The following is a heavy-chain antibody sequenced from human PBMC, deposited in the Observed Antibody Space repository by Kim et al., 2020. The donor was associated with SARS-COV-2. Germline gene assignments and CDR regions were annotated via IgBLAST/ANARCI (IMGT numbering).Heavy chain of an antibody. Sequence: GGSLRLSCAASGFTFSSYAMHWVRQAPGKGLEWVAVISYDGSNKYYADSVKGRFTISRDNSKNTLYLQMNSLRAEDTAVYYCARGQTYYDSSAYYFDYWGQGTLVTVSS. V-gene: IGHV3-30*04. CDR3: ARGQTYYDSSAYYFDY. CDR1: GFTFSSYA. D-gene: IGHD3-22*01. CDR2: ISYDGSNK. J-gene: IGHJ4*02.